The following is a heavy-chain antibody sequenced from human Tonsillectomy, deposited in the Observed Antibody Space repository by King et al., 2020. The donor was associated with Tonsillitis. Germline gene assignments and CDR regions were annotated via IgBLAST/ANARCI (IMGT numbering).Heavy chain of an antibody. J-gene: IGHJ4*02. CDR1: GFTVSSNY. CDR3: ARCKPLQSFLRQYYFDY. V-gene: IGHV3-66*01. Sequence: VQLVESGGGLVQPGGSLRLSCAASGFTVSSNYMSWVRQAPGKGLEWVSVIYSGGSTYYADSVKGRFTISRDNSKNTLYLQMNSMRAEDTAVYYCARCKPLQSFLRQYYFDYWGQGTLVTVSS. CDR2: IYSGGST. D-gene: IGHD3-16*02.